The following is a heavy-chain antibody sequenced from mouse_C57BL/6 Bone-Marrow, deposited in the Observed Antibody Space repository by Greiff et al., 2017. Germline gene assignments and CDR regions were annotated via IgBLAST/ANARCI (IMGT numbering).Heavy chain of an antibody. D-gene: IGHD1-1*01. J-gene: IGHJ4*01. CDR3: ARGGTYYYGSSYPRAMDY. CDR1: GYSFTGYF. Sequence: VPLQQSGPELVKPGDSVKISCKASGYSFTGYFMNWVMQSHGKSLEWIGRINPYNGDTFYNQKFKGKATLTVDKSSSTAHMELRSLTSEDSAVYYCARGGTYYYGSSYPRAMDYWGQGTSVTVSS. V-gene: IGHV1-20*01. CDR2: INPYNGDT.